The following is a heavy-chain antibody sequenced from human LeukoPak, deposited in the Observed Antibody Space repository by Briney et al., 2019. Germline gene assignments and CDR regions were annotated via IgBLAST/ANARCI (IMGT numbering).Heavy chain of an antibody. Sequence: SGGSLRLSCAASGFTFNSYAMSWVRQAPGKGLEWVSVIYSGGKVYYIDSVKGRFTISRDTSKNTLYLQMNSLRVEDTAVYFCAGRHCSGGGCYFAGADPFDYWGQGTLVTVSS. J-gene: IGHJ4*02. CDR2: IYSGGKV. D-gene: IGHD2-15*01. CDR1: GFTFNSYA. V-gene: IGHV3-23*03. CDR3: AGRHCSGGGCYFAGADPFDY.